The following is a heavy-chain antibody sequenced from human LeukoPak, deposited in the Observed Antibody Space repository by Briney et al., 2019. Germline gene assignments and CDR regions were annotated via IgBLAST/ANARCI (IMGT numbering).Heavy chain of an antibody. J-gene: IGHJ5*02. V-gene: IGHV3-74*01. CDR3: ATAYSGFAYNWFDP. CDR2: MSDDGTVT. CDR1: GFPFSRSW. Sequence: GGSLRLSCAVSGFPFSRSWMHWVRHLPGRGLMWVSSMSDDGTVTTYADSVKGRFIISRDNAKNTLYLQLNSLRGEDTALYFCATAYSGFAYNWFDPWGQGTLVTVSS. D-gene: IGHD5-12*01.